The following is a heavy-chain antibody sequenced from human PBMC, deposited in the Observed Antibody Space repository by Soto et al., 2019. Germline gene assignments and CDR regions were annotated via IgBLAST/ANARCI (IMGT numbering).Heavy chain of an antibody. CDR2: IIPIFGTA. D-gene: IGHD1-7*01. V-gene: IGHV1-69*01. Sequence: QVQLVQSGAEVKKPGSSVKVSCKASGGTFSSYAISWVRQAPGQGLEWMGGIIPIFGTANYAQKFQGRVTITADESTSTAYLELSSLRSEDTAVYYCARDGYNWNYEPRGVFDYWGQGTLVTVSS. CDR3: ARDGYNWNYEPRGVFDY. CDR1: GGTFSSYA. J-gene: IGHJ4*02.